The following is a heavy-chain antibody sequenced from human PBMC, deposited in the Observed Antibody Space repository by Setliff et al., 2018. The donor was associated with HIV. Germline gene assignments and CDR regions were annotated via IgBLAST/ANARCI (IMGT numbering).Heavy chain of an antibody. CDR3: ARNTDVDSVYRPFHI. D-gene: IGHD1-26*01. J-gene: IGHJ3*02. CDR1: GFTFSSYA. CDR2: ISGSGGST. Sequence: PGGSLRLSCAASGFTFSSYAMSWVRQAPGKGLEWVSAISGSGGSTYYADSVKGRFTISRDNSKNTLYLQMTSLRAEDTAVYYCARNTDVDSVYRPFHIWGQGTMVTVSS. V-gene: IGHV3-23*01.